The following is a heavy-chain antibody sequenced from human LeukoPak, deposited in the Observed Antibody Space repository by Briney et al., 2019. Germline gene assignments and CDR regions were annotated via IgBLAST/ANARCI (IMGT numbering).Heavy chain of an antibody. CDR3: ARGLWFGDENPPYFDY. CDR1: GGSITSSRYY. J-gene: IGHJ4*02. D-gene: IGHD3-10*01. CDR2: IYYSGST. Sequence: SQRLSLTCTLAGGSITSSRYYWGWIREPPGRGLEGIGSIYYSGSTYNNPSPKRRVTISLDTSKHQFSLNLRSWTAADTAVYYCARGLWFGDENPPYFDYWGKGILVTVSS. V-gene: IGHV4-39*07.